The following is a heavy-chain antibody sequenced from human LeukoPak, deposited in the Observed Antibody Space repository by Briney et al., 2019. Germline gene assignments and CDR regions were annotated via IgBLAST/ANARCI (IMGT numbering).Heavy chain of an antibody. D-gene: IGHD4/OR15-4a*01. V-gene: IGHV3-23*01. CDR2: ISTGSGST. J-gene: IGHJ4*02. Sequence: LPGGSLRLSCVMSGLTFSNYAMNWVRQAPGKGLEWISDISTGSGSTYHIESVRGRFTISRDNSRSTLYLQMNSLRADDTGVYYCASGLYGGVFDNWGQGTLVTVSS. CDR1: GLTFSNYA. CDR3: ASGLYGGVFDN.